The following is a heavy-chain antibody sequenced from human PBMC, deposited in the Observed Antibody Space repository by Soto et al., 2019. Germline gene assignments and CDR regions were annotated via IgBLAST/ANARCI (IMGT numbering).Heavy chain of an antibody. J-gene: IGHJ4*02. CDR2: ISYDGSNK. Sequence: QVQLVESGGGVVQPGRSLRLSCAASGFTFSSYAMHWVRQAPGKGLEWVAVISYDGSNKYYADSVKGRFTISRDNSKNTLYLQMNSLRAEDTAVYYCARDRGNRITMVRGVIGRFDYWGQGTLVTVSS. CDR3: ARDRGNRITMVRGVIGRFDY. CDR1: GFTFSSYA. V-gene: IGHV3-30-3*01. D-gene: IGHD3-10*01.